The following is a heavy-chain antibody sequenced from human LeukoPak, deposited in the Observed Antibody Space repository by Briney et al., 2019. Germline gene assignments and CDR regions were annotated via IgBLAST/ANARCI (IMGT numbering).Heavy chain of an antibody. V-gene: IGHV4-61*01. Sequence: SETLSLTCTVSGYSISSGYYWGWIRQSPGKGLEWIGYIYYSGSTNYNPSLESRVTISVDTSKNQFSLKLSSVTAVDTAVYYCARGPVGGATYYDGDAFDIWGQGTMVTVSS. D-gene: IGHD1-26*01. CDR3: ARGPVGGATYYDGDAFDI. CDR2: IYYSGST. CDR1: GYSISSGYY. J-gene: IGHJ3*02.